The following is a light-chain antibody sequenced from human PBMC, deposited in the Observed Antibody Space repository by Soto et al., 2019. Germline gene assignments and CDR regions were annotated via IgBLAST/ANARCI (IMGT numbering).Light chain of an antibody. V-gene: IGKV3-11*01. J-gene: IGKJ4*01. CDR1: QSISSY. CDR3: QQRSSWLT. Sequence: EIVLTQSPATLSLSPGDRATLSCRASQSISSYLAWYQQKPGQAPRLLISDASNRATGIPARFSGSVSGTDFTLTISSLEPEDSSVYYCQQRSSWLTFGGGNKVEIK. CDR2: DAS.